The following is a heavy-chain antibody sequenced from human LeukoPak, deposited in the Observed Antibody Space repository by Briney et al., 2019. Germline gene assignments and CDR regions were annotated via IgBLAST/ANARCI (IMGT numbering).Heavy chain of an antibody. J-gene: IGHJ4*02. V-gene: IGHV4-34*01. Sequence: SETLSLTCAVYGGSFSGYYWSWIRQPPGKGLEWIGEINHSGSTSYNPSLKSRVTISVDTSKNQFSLKLSSVTAADAAVYYCARLKVTMVRGVIIWGGDYWGQGTLVTVSS. CDR2: INHSGST. CDR1: GGSFSGYY. D-gene: IGHD3-10*01. CDR3: ARLKVTMVRGVIIWGGDY.